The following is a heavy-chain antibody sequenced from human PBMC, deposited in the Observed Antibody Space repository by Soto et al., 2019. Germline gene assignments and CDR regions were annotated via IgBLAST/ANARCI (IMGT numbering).Heavy chain of an antibody. CDR1: GFTFSTCA. V-gene: IGHV3-33*03. Sequence: GFLRLSCTTSGFTFSTCAQHWVRQGPGKGLEWVAIIWPDGNDKYYADSVKGRFTISRDNAKNSLFLQMNSLRDEDTAVYYCGTDQWGGAFDIGGQGTMVTVSS. D-gene: IGHD3-10*01. CDR2: IWPDGNDK. J-gene: IGHJ3*02. CDR3: GTDQWGGAFDI.